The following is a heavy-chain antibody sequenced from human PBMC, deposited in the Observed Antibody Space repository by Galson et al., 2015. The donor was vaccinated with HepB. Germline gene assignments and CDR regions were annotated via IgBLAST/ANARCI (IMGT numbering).Heavy chain of an antibody. CDR3: ARVVFLGWYGGDYFDF. J-gene: IGHJ4*02. D-gene: IGHD6-19*01. V-gene: IGHV4-39*07. CDR1: GGSITSSTYY. CDR2: IYYSGSI. Sequence: SETLSLTCTVSGGSITSSTYYWGWIRQPPGKGLEWIGSIYYSGSIYHNPSLKSRVTISVDTSKNQFSLKLSSVTAADTAVYYCARVVFLGWYGGDYFDFWGQGTLVTVSS.